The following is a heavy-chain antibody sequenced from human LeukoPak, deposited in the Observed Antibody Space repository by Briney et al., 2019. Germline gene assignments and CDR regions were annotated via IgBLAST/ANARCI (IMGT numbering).Heavy chain of an antibody. CDR1: GFTVSSNY. V-gene: IGHV3-53*01. D-gene: IGHD3-16*01. Sequence: GGSLRLSCAASGFTVSSNYMSWVRQAPGRGLEWVSVIYSGGSTYYADSVKGRFTISRDNSKNTLYLQMNSLRAEDTAVYYCARLAVYVWGSHNFDYWGQGTLVTVSS. J-gene: IGHJ4*02. CDR2: IYSGGST. CDR3: ARLAVYVWGSHNFDY.